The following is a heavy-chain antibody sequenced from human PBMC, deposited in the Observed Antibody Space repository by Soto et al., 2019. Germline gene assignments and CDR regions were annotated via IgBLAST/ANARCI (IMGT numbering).Heavy chain of an antibody. J-gene: IGHJ5*02. D-gene: IGHD5-12*01. CDR3: ARASILVATRGTFDP. CDR1: GGSSISGDYC. Sequence: PLETLPLTCTVSGGSSISGDYCWSWIRQPPGKGLEWIGYISYSGNTYYNPSLKSRVTISVDTSKNQFSLKLSSVTAADTAVYYCARASILVATRGTFDPWGQGTLVTVSS. V-gene: IGHV4-30-4*02. CDR2: ISYSGNT.